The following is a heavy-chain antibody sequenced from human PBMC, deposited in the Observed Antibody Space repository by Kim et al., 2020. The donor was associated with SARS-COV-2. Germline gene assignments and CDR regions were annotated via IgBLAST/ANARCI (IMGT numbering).Heavy chain of an antibody. Sequence: GGSLRLSCAASGFSFSDSAMHWVRQASGKGLEWVGRIRSKANSYATTYAASVKGRFTISRDDSKNAAYLQMNSLKTEDTAVYYCTRVPGTALAFWYAYDIWGQGTMVTVSS. D-gene: IGHD3-3*02. CDR3: TRVPGTALAFWYAYDI. CDR2: IRSKANSYAT. CDR1: GFSFSDSA. J-gene: IGHJ3*02. V-gene: IGHV3-73*01.